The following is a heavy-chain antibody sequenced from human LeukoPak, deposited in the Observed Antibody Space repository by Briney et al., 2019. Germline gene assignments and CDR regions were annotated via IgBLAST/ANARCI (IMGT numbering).Heavy chain of an antibody. D-gene: IGHD6-13*01. Sequence: PGGSLRLSCAASGFTFSSYVMSWVRQAPGKGLEWVALMQSDGSNKYYADSVKGRFAISRDTSKNTLYLQMNSLTPEDTAVYYCAKDSGQHLGNYYYFYMDVWGKGTTVTVSS. CDR2: MQSDGSNK. CDR3: AKDSGQHLGNYYYFYMDV. CDR1: GFTFSSYV. V-gene: IGHV3-30*02. J-gene: IGHJ6*03.